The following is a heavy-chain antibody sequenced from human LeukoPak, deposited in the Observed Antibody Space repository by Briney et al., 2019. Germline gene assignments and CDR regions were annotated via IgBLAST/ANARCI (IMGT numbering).Heavy chain of an antibody. CDR3: AKVSDMAGGFDP. CDR1: GFTFSSYA. CDR2: ISGSGGST. V-gene: IGHV3-23*01. J-gene: IGHJ5*02. Sequence: GGSLRLSCAASGFTFSSYAMSWVRQAPGKGLEWVSAISGSGGSTYYADSVKGGFTISRDNSKNTLYLQMNSLRAEDTAAYYCAKVSDMAGGFDPWGQGTLVTVSS. D-gene: IGHD2-15*01.